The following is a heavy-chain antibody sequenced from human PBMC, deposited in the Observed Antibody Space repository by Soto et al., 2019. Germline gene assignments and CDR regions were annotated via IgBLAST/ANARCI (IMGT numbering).Heavy chain of an antibody. Sequence: SETLSLTCTVSGGSIGRGGYYWSGIRQHPGKGLEWIGYIYYSGSTNYNPSLKSRVTISVDTSKNQFSLKLSSVTAADTAVYYCARSYCSGGSCYPSAFDNWGQGTLLTISS. CDR2: IYYSGST. J-gene: IGHJ4*02. V-gene: IGHV4-31*03. D-gene: IGHD2-15*01. CDR3: ARSYCSGGSCYPSAFDN. CDR1: GGSIGRGGYY.